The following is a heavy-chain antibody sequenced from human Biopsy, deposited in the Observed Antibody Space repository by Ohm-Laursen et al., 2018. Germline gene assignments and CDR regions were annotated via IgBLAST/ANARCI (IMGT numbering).Heavy chain of an antibody. D-gene: IGHD3-9*01. CDR2: NIPILGTG. CDR1: EGTFSNYG. J-gene: IGHJ1*01. Sequence: SSVKVSCKAPEGTFSNYGVNWVRQAPGQGLEWLGGNIPILGTGNYAQKFQDRVTVAADTSTSAATMELRSLRSDDTAVYYCATKLTGYFHHWGQGTLVIVSS. CDR3: ATKLTGYFHH. V-gene: IGHV1-69*06.